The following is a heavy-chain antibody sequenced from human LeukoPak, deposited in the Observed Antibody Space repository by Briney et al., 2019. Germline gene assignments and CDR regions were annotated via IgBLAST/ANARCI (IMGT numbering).Heavy chain of an antibody. CDR3: ARVVFAYCGGDCPSGIDY. V-gene: IGHV1-18*01. J-gene: IGHJ4*02. CDR1: GYTFTSYG. Sequence: ASVKVSCKASGYTFTSYGISWVRQAPGQGLEWMGWISAYNGNTNYAQKLQGRVTMTTDTSTSTAYMELGSLRSDDTAVYYCARVVFAYCGGDCPSGIDYWGQGTLVTVSS. CDR2: ISAYNGNT. D-gene: IGHD2-21*01.